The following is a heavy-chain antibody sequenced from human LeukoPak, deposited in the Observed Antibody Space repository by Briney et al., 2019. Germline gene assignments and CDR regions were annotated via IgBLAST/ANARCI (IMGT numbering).Heavy chain of an antibody. Sequence: GGSLRLSCAASGFTVSSTFMRCVRQAPGKGLEWVSFIYSAGNTYYADFVKGRFTISRHTSKNTLYLQMNSLRAEDTAVYYCARESGYSRSRRWFDPWGQGTLVTVSS. V-gene: IGHV3-53*04. J-gene: IGHJ5*02. CDR3: ARESGYSRSRRWFDP. D-gene: IGHD5-12*01. CDR1: GFTVSSTF. CDR2: IYSAGNT.